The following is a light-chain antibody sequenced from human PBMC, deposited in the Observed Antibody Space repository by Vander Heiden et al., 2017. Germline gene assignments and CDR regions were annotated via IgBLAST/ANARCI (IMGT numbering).Light chain of an antibody. CDR3: GTWDSSLSAHVV. J-gene: IGLJ2*01. CDR2: ENN. Sequence: SVLTQPPSVSAAPGQKVTISCSGSSSNIGNNYVSWYQQLPGTAPKLPIYENNKRPSGIPDRLSGSKSGTSATLGITGLQTGDEADYYCGTWDSSLSAHVVFGGGTKLTVL. V-gene: IGLV1-51*02. CDR1: SSNIGNNY.